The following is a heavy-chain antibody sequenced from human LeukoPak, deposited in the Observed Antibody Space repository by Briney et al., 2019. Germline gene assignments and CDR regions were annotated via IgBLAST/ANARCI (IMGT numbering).Heavy chain of an antibody. Sequence: ASVKVSCKASGYTFTGYYMHWVRQAPGQGLEWMGWINPNSGGTNYAQKFQGRVTMTRDTSISTAYMELSRLRSDDTAVYYCARVNSRILTGYNQYYYYGMDVWGQGTTVTVSS. D-gene: IGHD3-9*01. CDR1: GYTFTGYY. V-gene: IGHV1-2*02. CDR2: INPNSGGT. CDR3: ARVNSRILTGYNQYYYYGMDV. J-gene: IGHJ6*02.